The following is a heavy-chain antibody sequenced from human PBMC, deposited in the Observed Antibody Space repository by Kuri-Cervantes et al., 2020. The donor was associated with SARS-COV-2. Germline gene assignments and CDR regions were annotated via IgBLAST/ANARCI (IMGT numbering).Heavy chain of an antibody. CDR3: YCAPKEGFDS. V-gene: IGHV1-8*01. CDR2: VKTNSGNT. D-gene: IGHD2-21*01. CDR1: ETTFPNYD. J-gene: IGHJ4*02. Sequence: ASVKVSCKAPETTFPNYDINWVRQATGQGLECMGMVKTNSGNTLYAQIFQGRVTMTRDTSTSTVYVELSSLTSEDTAIYYCYCAPKEGFDSWGQGTLVTVSS.